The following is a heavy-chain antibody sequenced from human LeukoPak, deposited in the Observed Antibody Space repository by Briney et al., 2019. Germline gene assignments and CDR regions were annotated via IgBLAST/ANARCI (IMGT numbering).Heavy chain of an antibody. Sequence: GGSLTLSCVVPGFTFSTHPMTWVPQAPGKGLERVSDISGPGGTTYYAASVKGRFTISGDNSKNTLFLQMNSLRAEDTAVYYCARDPGVIPVHYMDVWGKGTTVIVSS. J-gene: IGHJ6*03. CDR1: GFTFSTHP. CDR2: ISGPGGTT. CDR3: ARDPGVIPVHYMDV. V-gene: IGHV3-23*01. D-gene: IGHD4-23*01.